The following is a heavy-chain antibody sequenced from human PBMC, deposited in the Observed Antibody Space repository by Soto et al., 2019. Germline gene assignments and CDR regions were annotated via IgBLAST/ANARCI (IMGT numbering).Heavy chain of an antibody. CDR1: GYTFTSYG. V-gene: IGHV1-18*01. Sequence: ASVKVSCKASGYTFTSYGISWVRQAPGQGLEWMGWISAYNGNTNYAQKLQGRVTMTTDTSTSTAYMELRSLRSDDTAVYYCGRDLWGGSYYPYDAFDIWGEGRMVTVPS. J-gene: IGHJ3*02. CDR3: GRDLWGGSYYPYDAFDI. CDR2: ISAYNGNT. D-gene: IGHD1-26*01.